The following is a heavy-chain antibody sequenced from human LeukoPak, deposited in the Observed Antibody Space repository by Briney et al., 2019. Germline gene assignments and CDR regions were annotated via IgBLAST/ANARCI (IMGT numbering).Heavy chain of an antibody. CDR2: IIPIFGTA. CDR1: GGTFSGYA. D-gene: IGHD1-26*01. V-gene: IGHV1-69*05. CDR3: AREWMGGYFDY. J-gene: IGHJ4*02. Sequence: VASVKVSCKASGGTFSGYAISWVRQAPGQGLEWMGRIIPIFGTANYAQKFQGRVTITTDESTSTAYMELSSLRSEDTAVYYCAREWMGGYFDYWGQGTLVTVSS.